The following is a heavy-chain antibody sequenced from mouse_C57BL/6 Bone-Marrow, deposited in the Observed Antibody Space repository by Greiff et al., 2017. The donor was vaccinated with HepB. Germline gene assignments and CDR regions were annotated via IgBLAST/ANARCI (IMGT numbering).Heavy chain of an antibody. J-gene: IGHJ3*01. CDR3: ARSHYYYGSSVFAY. V-gene: IGHV1-81*01. CDR1: GYTFTSYG. D-gene: IGHD1-1*01. Sequence: QVQLQQPGAELARPGASVKLSCKASGYTFTSYGISWVKQRTGQGLEWIGEIYPRSGNTYYNEKFKGKATLTADKSSSTSYMELRSLTSEDSAVYSCARSHYYYGSSVFAYWGQGTLVTVSA. CDR2: IYPRSGNT.